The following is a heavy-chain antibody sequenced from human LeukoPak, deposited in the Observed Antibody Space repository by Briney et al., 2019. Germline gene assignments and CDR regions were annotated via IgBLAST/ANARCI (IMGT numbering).Heavy chain of an antibody. CDR1: GGSISSGGYS. J-gene: IGHJ6*02. Sequence: SQTLSLTCAVSGGSISSGGYSWSWIRQPPGKGLEWIGYIYHSGSTYYNPSLKSRVTISVDTSKNQFSLKLSSVTAADTAVYYCARGGPGLPFYYYYGMDVWGQGTTVTVSS. D-gene: IGHD3-10*01. CDR3: ARGGPGLPFYYYYGMDV. CDR2: IYHSGST. V-gene: IGHV4-30-2*01.